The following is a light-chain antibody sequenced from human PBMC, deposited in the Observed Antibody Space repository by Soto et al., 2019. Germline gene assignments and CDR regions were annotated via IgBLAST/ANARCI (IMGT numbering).Light chain of an antibody. CDR3: QQYDIEGT. V-gene: IGKV1-5*03. J-gene: IGKJ1*01. Sequence: DIQMTQSPSTLSASVGDRVTITCRASESINSWLAWYQEKPGKAPKVLIYKASNLETGVPSRFSGSGSGTEFTLTISSLQPDDFATYYCQQYDIEGTFGQGTKVEVK. CDR1: ESINSW. CDR2: KAS.